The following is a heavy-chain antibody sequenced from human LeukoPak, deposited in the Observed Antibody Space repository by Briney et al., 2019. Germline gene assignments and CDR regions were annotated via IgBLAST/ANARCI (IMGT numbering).Heavy chain of an antibody. V-gene: IGHV5-51*01. D-gene: IGHD5-24*01. CDR2: IYPGDSDT. CDR3: ARRGELAMTD. J-gene: IGHJ4*02. Sequence: GESLKISCKGSGYSFINHWIGWVRQMPGKGLEWMGIIYPGDSDTRYSPSFQGQVTISVDKSISTANLQWSSLKASDTAMYYCARRGELAMTDWGQGTLVTVSS. CDR1: GYSFINHW.